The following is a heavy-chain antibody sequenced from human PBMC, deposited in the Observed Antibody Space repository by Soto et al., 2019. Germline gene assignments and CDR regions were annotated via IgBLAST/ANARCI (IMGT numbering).Heavy chain of an antibody. Sequence: PGGSLRLSCAASGFTFSGSAMHWVRQASGKGLEWVGRIRSKANSYATAYAASVKGRFTISRDDSKNTAYLQMNSLKTEDTAVYYCTRRYYYDSSGYIYWGQGTLVTVSS. V-gene: IGHV3-73*01. CDR3: TRRYYYDSSGYIY. D-gene: IGHD3-22*01. CDR1: GFTFSGSA. J-gene: IGHJ4*02. CDR2: IRSKANSYAT.